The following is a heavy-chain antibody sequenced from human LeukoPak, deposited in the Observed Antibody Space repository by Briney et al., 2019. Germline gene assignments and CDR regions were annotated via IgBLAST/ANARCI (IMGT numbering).Heavy chain of an antibody. D-gene: IGHD5-18*01. CDR3: ARFVTQLWLFGVFDY. CDR1: GGSISSSSYY. V-gene: IGHV4-39*01. CDR2: IYYSGST. Sequence: KASETLSLTCTVSGGSISSSSYYWGWIRQPPGKGLEWIGSIYYSGSTYYNPSLKSRVTISVDTSKNQFSLRLSSVTAADTAVYYCARFVTQLWLFGVFDYWGQGTLVTVSS. J-gene: IGHJ4*02.